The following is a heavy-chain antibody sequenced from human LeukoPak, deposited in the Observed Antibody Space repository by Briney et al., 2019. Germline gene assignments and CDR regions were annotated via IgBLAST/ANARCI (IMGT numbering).Heavy chain of an antibody. CDR2: IYPADSDI. CDR3: ALVGSTSWPIDY. D-gene: IGHD2-2*01. J-gene: IGHJ4*02. CDR1: GYSINNYW. V-gene: IGHV5-51*01. Sequence: GESLKISCKGSGYSINNYWIGWVRQMPGKGLEWMGIIYPADSDIRYSPSFQGQVTISADKSISTAYLQWSSLKASDTAMYYCALVGSTSWPIDYWGQGTLVTVSS.